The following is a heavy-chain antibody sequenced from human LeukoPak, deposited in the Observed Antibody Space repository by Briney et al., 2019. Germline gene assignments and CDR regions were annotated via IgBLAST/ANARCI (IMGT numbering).Heavy chain of an antibody. CDR3: AHRGPYCSSTSCYSD. Sequence: ESGPTLVKPAQTLTLTCTFSGFSLSTSGVGVGWIRQPPGKALEWLALIYWDDDKRYSPSLKSRLTITKDTSKNQVVLTMTNMDPVDTATYYCAHRGPYCSSTSCYSDWGQGTLVTVSS. CDR2: IYWDDDK. CDR1: GFSLSTSGVG. D-gene: IGHD2-2*01. J-gene: IGHJ4*02. V-gene: IGHV2-5*02.